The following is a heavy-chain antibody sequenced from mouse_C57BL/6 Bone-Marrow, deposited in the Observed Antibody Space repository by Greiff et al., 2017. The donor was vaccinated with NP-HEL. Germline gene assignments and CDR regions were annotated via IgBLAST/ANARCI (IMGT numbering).Heavy chain of an antibody. J-gene: IGHJ1*03. CDR3: ARAGPTIVTTRYWDCEV. CDR1: GYTFTSYW. Sequence: QVQLQQPGAELVKPGASVKLSCKASGYTFTSYWMHWVKQRPGQGLEWIGMIHPNSGSTNYNEKFKSKATLTVAHSSSTAYMQLSSLTSEDTAVYYGARAGPTIVTTRYWDCEVWGTGTTVTGAS. D-gene: IGHD2-5*01. CDR2: IHPNSGST. V-gene: IGHV1-64*01.